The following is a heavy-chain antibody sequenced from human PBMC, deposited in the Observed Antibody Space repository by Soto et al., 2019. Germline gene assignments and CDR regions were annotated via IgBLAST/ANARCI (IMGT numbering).Heavy chain of an antibody. CDR1: GYTFTSYG. V-gene: IGHV1-18*01. CDR3: ARAGYCSSTSCSAPYYYYMDV. CDR2: ISAYNGNT. Sequence: ASVKVSCKASGYTFTSYGISWGRQAPGQGLEWMGWISAYNGNTNYAQKLQGRVTMTTDTSTSTAYMELRSLRSDDTAVYYCARAGYCSSTSCSAPYYYYMDVWGKGTTVTVSS. D-gene: IGHD2-2*03. J-gene: IGHJ6*03.